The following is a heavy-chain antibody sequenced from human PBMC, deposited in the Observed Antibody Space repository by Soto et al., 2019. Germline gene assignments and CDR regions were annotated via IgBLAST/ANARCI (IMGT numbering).Heavy chain of an antibody. J-gene: IGHJ4*02. CDR1: GLTFDSYG. V-gene: IGHV3-23*01. CDR3: AKVLTAGGLDY. Sequence: VQLLESGGGLVQPGGSLRLSCAASGLTFDSYGMSWVRQAPGKGLEWVSSISGSGGSTYYADSVKGRFTISRDNSKNRLYLQMNSLSAEDTAVYFCAKVLTAGGLDYWGQGPLVAVSS. CDR2: ISGSGGST. D-gene: IGHD6-13*01.